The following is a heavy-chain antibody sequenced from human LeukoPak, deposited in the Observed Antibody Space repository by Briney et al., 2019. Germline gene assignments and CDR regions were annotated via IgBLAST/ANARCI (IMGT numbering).Heavy chain of an antibody. CDR1: GASIADYY. CDR2: INHSGST. J-gene: IGHJ4*02. D-gene: IGHD3-16*01. CDR3: ARGRGGRPFDY. Sequence: PSETLSLTCTVSGASIADYYWSWIRQPPGKGLEWIGEINHSGSTNYNPSLKSRVTISVDTSKNQFSLKLSSVTAADTAVYYCARGRGGRPFDYWGQGTLVTVSS. V-gene: IGHV4-34*01.